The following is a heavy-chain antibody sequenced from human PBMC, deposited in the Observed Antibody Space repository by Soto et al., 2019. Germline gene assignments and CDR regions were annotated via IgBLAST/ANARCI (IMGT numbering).Heavy chain of an antibody. V-gene: IGHV3-23*01. CDR3: AKLTTFPVRKFDD. CDR1: GFTFSSYA. J-gene: IGHJ4*02. Sequence: TGVSLRLSCAASGFTFSSYAMSWVRQAPGKGLEWVSAISGSGGSTYYADSVKGRFTISRDNSKNTLYLQMNSLRAEDTAVYYCAKLTTFPVRKFDDWGQGTLVTVSS. CDR2: ISGSGGST. D-gene: IGHD3-10*01.